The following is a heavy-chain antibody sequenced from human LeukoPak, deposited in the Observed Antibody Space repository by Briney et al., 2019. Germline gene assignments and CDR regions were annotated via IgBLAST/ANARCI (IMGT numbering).Heavy chain of an antibody. Sequence: SETLSLTCTVFGGSISSYYWSWIRQPPGKGLEWIGYIYYSGSTNYNPSLKSRVTISVDTSKNQFSLKLSSVTAADTAVYYCARGGPTGRYYYDSSGYPFDYWGQGTLVTVSS. V-gene: IGHV4-59*01. J-gene: IGHJ4*02. D-gene: IGHD3-22*01. CDR2: IYYSGST. CDR1: GGSISSYY. CDR3: ARGGPTGRYYYDSSGYPFDY.